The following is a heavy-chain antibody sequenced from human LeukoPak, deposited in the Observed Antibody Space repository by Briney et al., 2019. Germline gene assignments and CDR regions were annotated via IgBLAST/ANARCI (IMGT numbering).Heavy chain of an antibody. J-gene: IGHJ5*02. CDR3: AILAYCGGDCYSSWFDP. V-gene: IGHV1-46*01. CDR2: INPSGGST. CDR1: GYTFTSYY. Sequence: GASVKVSCKASGYTFTSYYMHWVRQAPGQGLEWMGIINPSGGSTSYAQKFQGRVTMTRDMSTSTVYMELSSLRSEDTAVYYCAILAYCGGDCYSSWFDPWGQGTLVTVSS. D-gene: IGHD2-21*02.